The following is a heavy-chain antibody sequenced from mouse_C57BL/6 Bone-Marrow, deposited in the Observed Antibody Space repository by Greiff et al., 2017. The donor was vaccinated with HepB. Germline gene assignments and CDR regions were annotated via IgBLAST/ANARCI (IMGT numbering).Heavy chain of an antibody. CDR2: IYPGDGDT. V-gene: IGHV1-80*01. Sequence: VQLQQSGAELVKPGASVKISCKASGFAFSSYWMNWVQQRPGKGLEWIGQIYPGDGDTNYNGKFKGKATLTADKSSSTAYMQLSSLTSEDSAVYFGARGRGNYGSTMDYWGQGTAVTVTS. J-gene: IGHJ4*01. D-gene: IGHD1-1*01. CDR3: ARGRGNYGSTMDY. CDR1: GFAFSSYW.